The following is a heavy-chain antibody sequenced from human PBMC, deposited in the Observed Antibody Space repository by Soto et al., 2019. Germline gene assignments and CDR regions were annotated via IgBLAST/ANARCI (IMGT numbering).Heavy chain of an antibody. V-gene: IGHV4-4*02. D-gene: IGHD1-1*01. J-gene: IGHJ3*01. CDR2: VYQSGIT. Sequence: PSETLSLTCSVSGDSISSNNWWSWVRQAPGKGLEWIGEVYQSGITNYNPSLKSRVTISRDTSRNQFSLRLSSVTAADTALYYCARQRSRAFDLWGQGTVVTVSS. CDR3: ARQRSRAFDL. CDR1: GDSISSNNW.